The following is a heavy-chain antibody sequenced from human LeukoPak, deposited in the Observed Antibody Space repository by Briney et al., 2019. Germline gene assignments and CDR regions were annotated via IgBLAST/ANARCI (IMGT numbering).Heavy chain of an antibody. J-gene: IGHJ4*02. V-gene: IGHV3-74*01. D-gene: IGHD6-19*01. Sequence: GGSLRLSCAASGFTFSKNWMLWVRPAPGKGLESVSRINTDGTVTTYADSVKGRFTVSRDNADNTMFLQMNSVRDEDTAVYYCATKQWLAPPPDSWGQGTPVTVSS. CDR1: GFTFSKNW. CDR3: ATKQWLAPPPDS. CDR2: INTDGTVT.